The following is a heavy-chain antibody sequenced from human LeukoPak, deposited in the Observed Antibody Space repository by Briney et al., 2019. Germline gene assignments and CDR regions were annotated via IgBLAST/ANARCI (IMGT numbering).Heavy chain of an antibody. CDR3: ARIKSWDWAVPGYFFDF. CDR1: GGSISSGDYY. Sequence: TSPQTLSLTCTVSGGSISSGDYYWGWVRQPPGKGLEWIGYIYYSGTTYYSPALKTRLTISGDTSKNQFSLRLSSVTAADTAVYYCARIKSWDWAVPGYFFDFWGQGILVTVSS. V-gene: IGHV4-30-4*01. D-gene: IGHD3-10*02. CDR2: IYYSGTT. J-gene: IGHJ4*02.